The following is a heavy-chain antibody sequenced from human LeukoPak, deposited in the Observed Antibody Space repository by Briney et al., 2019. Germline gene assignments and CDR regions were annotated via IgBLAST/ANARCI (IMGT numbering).Heavy chain of an antibody. Sequence: PSETLSLTCAVYGGSLSGYYWSWIRQPPGKGLEWIGEINHSGRTNYNPSLKSRVTISVDTSKNQFSLKLSSVTAADTAVYYCARAIRYFGYYYYYMDVWGKGTTVTISS. CDR3: ARAIRYFGYYYYYMDV. D-gene: IGHD3-9*01. V-gene: IGHV4-34*01. CDR2: INHSGRT. J-gene: IGHJ6*03. CDR1: GGSLSGYY.